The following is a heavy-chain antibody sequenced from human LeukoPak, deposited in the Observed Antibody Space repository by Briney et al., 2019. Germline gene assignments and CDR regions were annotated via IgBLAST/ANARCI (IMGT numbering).Heavy chain of an antibody. D-gene: IGHD2-15*01. Sequence: GGSLRLSCAASGFTFSNYGMHWVRQAPGKGLEWISSMSSGSRYIYYADSVRGRFTISRDNTRNSLYLAMNNLRAEDTAIYYCARDRPTGASRIFVVQWGQGTPVTVSS. J-gene: IGHJ4*02. CDR3: ARDRPTGASRIFVVQ. CDR1: GFTFSNYG. V-gene: IGHV3-21*06. CDR2: MSSGSRYI.